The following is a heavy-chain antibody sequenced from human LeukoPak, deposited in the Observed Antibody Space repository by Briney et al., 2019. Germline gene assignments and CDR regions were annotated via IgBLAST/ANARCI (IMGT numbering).Heavy chain of an antibody. CDR1: GGSLSGYY. D-gene: IGHD2-2*01. CDR2: INHSGST. V-gene: IGHV4-34*01. CDR3: ARGYCSSTSCYALFDY. J-gene: IGHJ4*02. Sequence: SETLSLTCAVYGGSLSGYYRSWIRQAPGKGLEWIGEINHSGSTNYNPSLKSRVTISVDTSKNQFSLKLSSVTAADTAVYYCARGYCSSTSCYALFDYWGQGTLVTVSS.